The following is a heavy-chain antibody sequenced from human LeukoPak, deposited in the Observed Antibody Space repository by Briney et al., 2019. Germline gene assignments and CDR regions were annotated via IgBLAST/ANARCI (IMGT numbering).Heavy chain of an antibody. D-gene: IGHD4-17*01. CDR2: IIPIFGTA. CDR3: ARGITDYGYYYGMDV. CDR1: GGTFSSYA. Sequence: GASVKVSCTASGGTFSSYAISWVRQAPGQGLEWMGGIIPIFGTANYAQKFQGRVTITAGESTSTAYMELSSLRSEDTAVYYCARGITDYGYYYGMDVWGQGTTVTVSS. J-gene: IGHJ6*02. V-gene: IGHV1-69*13.